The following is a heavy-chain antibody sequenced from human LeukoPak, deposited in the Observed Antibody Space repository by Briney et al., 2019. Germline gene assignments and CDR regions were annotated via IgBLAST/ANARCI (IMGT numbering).Heavy chain of an antibody. V-gene: IGHV4-34*01. Sequence: SETLSLTCAVYGGPFSDYSWTWVRQPPGKGLEWIGEINHSGSTNYSPSLKSRVTISVDTSKNQFSLKLSSVTAADTAVYYCARAPKSNSYFFVYWGLGTLVTVSS. J-gene: IGHJ4*02. CDR1: GGPFSDYS. CDR3: ARAPKSNSYFFVY. D-gene: IGHD6-13*01. CDR2: INHSGST.